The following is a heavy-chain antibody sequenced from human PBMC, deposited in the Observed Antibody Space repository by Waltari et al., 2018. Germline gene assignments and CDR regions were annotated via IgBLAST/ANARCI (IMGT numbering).Heavy chain of an antibody. CDR2: INHSGST. Sequence: QVQLQQWGAGLLKPSETLSLTCAVYGGSFSGYYWSWIRPPPGKGLEWIGEINHSGSTNYNPSLKSRVTISVDTSKNQFSLKLSSVTAADTAVYYWARGRDFWSGYSFDYWGQGTLITVSS. CDR1: GGSFSGYY. V-gene: IGHV4-34*01. J-gene: IGHJ4*02. D-gene: IGHD3-3*01. CDR3: ARGRDFWSGYSFDY.